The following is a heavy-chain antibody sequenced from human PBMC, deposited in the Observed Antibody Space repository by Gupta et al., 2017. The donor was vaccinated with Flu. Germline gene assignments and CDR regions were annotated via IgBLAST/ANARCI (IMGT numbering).Heavy chain of an antibody. CDR3: ARDSSAITLNQYDYRDV. CDR1: GYTFTSYD. CDR2: MNPNSGNT. J-gene: IGHJ6*03. Sequence: QVQLVQSGAEVKKPGASVKVSCKASGYTFTSYDINWVRQATGQGLEWMGWMNPNSGNTGYAQKLQGRVTMTRNTSISTDYMELSSLRSEDTAVYYCARDSSAITLNQYDYRDVWGKGTTVTVSS. V-gene: IGHV1-8*01. D-gene: IGHD3-22*01.